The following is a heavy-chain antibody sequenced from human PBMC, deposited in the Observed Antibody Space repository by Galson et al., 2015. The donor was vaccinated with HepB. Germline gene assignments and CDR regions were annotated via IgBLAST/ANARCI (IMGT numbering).Heavy chain of an antibody. CDR1: GFSLSTSGVG. Sequence: PALVKPTQTLTLTCTVSGFSLSTSGVGVGWIRQPPGKALEWLALIYWDDDTRYSPSLKSRLTITRDTSKNQVVLTMTNMDPVDTATYYCARRHLVRGVVCQLDPWGPGTLVTVSS. J-gene: IGHJ5*02. D-gene: IGHD3-10*01. CDR2: IYWDDDT. CDR3: ARRHLVRGVVCQLDP. V-gene: IGHV2-5*02.